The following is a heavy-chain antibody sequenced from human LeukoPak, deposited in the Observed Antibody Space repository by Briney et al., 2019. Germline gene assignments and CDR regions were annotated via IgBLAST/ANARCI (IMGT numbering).Heavy chain of an antibody. CDR3: ARDRGTNGVQP. D-gene: IGHD2-8*01. CDR2: IYYSGSS. J-gene: IGHJ4*02. V-gene: IGHV4-39*07. Sequence: PSETLSLTCTVSGGSISSSSYYWGWIRQPPGKGLEWIGSIYYSGSSYYNPSLKSRVTISVDTSKNQFSLKLSSVTAADTGVYYCARDRGTNGVQPWGPGTLVTVSS. CDR1: GGSISSSSYY.